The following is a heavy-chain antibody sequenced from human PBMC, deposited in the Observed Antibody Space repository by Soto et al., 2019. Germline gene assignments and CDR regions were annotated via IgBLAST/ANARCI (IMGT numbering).Heavy chain of an antibody. V-gene: IGHV3-53*01. J-gene: IGHJ6*02. CDR1: GFIVSSSY. D-gene: IGHD2-8*01. CDR2: TYSGGST. CDR3: ARDRLTVGVREYYGMDV. Sequence: GGSLRLSCAASGFIVSSSYMSWVRQAPRKGLEWVSITYSGGSTHYADSVKGRFTISRDNSKNTLYLQMNSLRAEDTAVYYCARDRLTVGVREYYGMDVWGQGTTVTVSS.